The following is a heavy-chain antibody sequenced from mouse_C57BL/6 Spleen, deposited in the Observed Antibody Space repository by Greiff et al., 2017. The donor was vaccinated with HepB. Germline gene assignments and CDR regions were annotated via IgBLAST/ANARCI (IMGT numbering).Heavy chain of an antibody. J-gene: IGHJ2*01. D-gene: IGHD2-3*01. CDR1: GYTFTSYW. Sequence: QVQLQQPGAELVKPGASVKFSCKASGYTFTSYWMHWVKQRPGQGLEWIGMIHPNSGSANYNEKFKGKATLTVDKSSSTAYMQLSSLTSEDSAVYYCARGGGYYLNYFDYWGQGTTLTVSA. CDR2: IHPNSGSA. V-gene: IGHV1-64*01. CDR3: ARGGGYYLNYFDY.